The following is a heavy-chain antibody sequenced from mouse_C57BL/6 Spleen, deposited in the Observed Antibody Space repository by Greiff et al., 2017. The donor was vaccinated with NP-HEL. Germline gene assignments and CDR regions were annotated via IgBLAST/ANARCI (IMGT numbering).Heavy chain of an antibody. Sequence: VQLQQPGAELVKPGASVKLSCKASGYTFTSYWMHWVKQRPGQGLEWIGMIHPNSGSTNYNEKFKSKATLTVDKSSSTAYMQLSSLTSEDSAVYYCARVMGYDGFYYAMDYWGQGTSVTVSS. D-gene: IGHD2-2*01. CDR1: GYTFTSYW. V-gene: IGHV1-64*01. CDR3: ARVMGYDGFYYAMDY. J-gene: IGHJ4*01. CDR2: IHPNSGST.